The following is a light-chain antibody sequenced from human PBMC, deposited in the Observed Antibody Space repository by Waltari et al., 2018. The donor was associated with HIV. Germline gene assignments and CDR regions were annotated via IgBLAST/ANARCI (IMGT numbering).Light chain of an antibody. J-gene: IGLJ2*01. V-gene: IGLV7-46*01. CDR2: DTG. CDR1: TGTVTSGHY. Sequence: QAVMTQEPSLTVSPGGTVTLTCGPSTGTVTSGHYPYWFQQKPGQAPMTLICDTGNKHPWTPARFSGALRGGKAALTRAGAQPEDEADYYCLLSYSGERVFGGGTKVTVL. CDR3: LLSYSGERV.